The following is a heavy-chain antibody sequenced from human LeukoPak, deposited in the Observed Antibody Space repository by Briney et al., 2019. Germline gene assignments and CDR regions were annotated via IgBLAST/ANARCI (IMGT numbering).Heavy chain of an antibody. CDR2: IWSDATNR. V-gene: IGHV3-33*01. CDR1: GFIFSHHG. CDR3: ARDAQRGFDYSNSLKN. J-gene: IGHJ4*01. D-gene: IGHD4-11*01. Sequence: PGGSLRLSCAASGFIFSHHGMHWVRQAPGKGLEWVAVIWSDATNRFYADSVKGRFTISRDNSQNTVFLQMNSLRVKDTAIYCCARDAQRGFDYSNSLKNWGHGTLVTVSS.